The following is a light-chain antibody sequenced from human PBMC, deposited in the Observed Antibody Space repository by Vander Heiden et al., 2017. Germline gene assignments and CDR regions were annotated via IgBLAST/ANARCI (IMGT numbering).Light chain of an antibody. Sequence: DIVMTQSPLSLPVTPGEPASISCRSSQSLLHSNGYNYLDWYLQKPGQSPQLLIYWGSKRAYGVPDRFSGSGSGTDFTLKSSRGEAEDVGVYYCRQDLPINSFGGGTKVXIK. CDR3: RQDLPINS. V-gene: IGKV2-28*01. CDR2: WGS. CDR1: QSLLHSNGYNY. J-gene: IGKJ4*01.